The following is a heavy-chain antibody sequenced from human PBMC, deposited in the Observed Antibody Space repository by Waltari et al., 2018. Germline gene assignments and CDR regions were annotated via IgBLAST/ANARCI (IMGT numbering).Heavy chain of an antibody. D-gene: IGHD2-8*01. CDR2: TSYDGSNK. Sequence: VQLVESGGGVVEPGGSLSLDGADYGFTVSSYAMHWVRQAPGTGLDWVALTSYDGSNKSYAHSVKRRFTISRHNSKNPLYLHMNRLRADDTSLYYCARDLLMGTPAHYFDFWGQGTLVTVSS. CDR1: GFTVSSYA. J-gene: IGHJ4*02. V-gene: IGHV3-30-3*01. CDR3: ARDLLMGTPAHYFDF.